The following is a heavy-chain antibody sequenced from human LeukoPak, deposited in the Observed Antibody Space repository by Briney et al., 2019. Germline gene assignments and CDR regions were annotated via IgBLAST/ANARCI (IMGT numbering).Heavy chain of an antibody. D-gene: IGHD3-10*01. Sequence: SETLSLTCTVSGGSISSNSYYWVWIRQPPGKGLEGFGRIDDSGNTYYNSALESRVTISVDTSKNQFSLKVSPVTDADAAVYYGAKIGGYMVRGVENWFDPWGQGTLVTVSS. CDR1: GGSISSNSYY. CDR2: IDDSGNT. CDR3: AKIGGYMVRGVENWFDP. J-gene: IGHJ5*02. V-gene: IGHV4-39*01.